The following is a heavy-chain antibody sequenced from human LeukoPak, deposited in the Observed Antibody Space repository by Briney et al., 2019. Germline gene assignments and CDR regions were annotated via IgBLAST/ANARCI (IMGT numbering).Heavy chain of an antibody. CDR3: AKVLYYCSSISCYGFDY. Sequence: GGSLRLSCAASVFTFSRYGMIWVREARGKGLEWVSAISCSGGSTHYADCVRGRFTISRDNSKNTLYLQMNSLRAEDRAVFFCAKVLYYCSSISCYGFDYWGQGNLVTVSS. V-gene: IGHV3-23*01. J-gene: IGHJ4*02. CDR1: VFTFSRYG. D-gene: IGHD2-2*01. CDR2: ISCSGGST.